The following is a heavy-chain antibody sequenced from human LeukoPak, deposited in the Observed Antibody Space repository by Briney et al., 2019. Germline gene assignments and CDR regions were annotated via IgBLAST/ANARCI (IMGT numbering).Heavy chain of an antibody. J-gene: IGHJ4*02. D-gene: IGHD6-13*01. V-gene: IGHV4-59*01. CDR3: ARVPSSSWLGGYYFDY. CDR2: IYYSGST. CDR1: GGSISSYY. Sequence: SETLSLTCTVSGGSISSYYWSWIRQPPGKGLEWIGYIYYSGSTNYNPSLKSRVTISVDTSKNQFSLKLSSVTAADTAVYYCARVPSSSWLGGYYFDYWDQGTLVTVSS.